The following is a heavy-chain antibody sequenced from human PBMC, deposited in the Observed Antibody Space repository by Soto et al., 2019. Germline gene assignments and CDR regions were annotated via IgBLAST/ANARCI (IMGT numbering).Heavy chain of an antibody. D-gene: IGHD3-10*01. CDR3: ARGVRGHYGKDV. Sequence: EVQLVESGGGLVKLGGSLSLSCAAPGFTFNNYWIHWVRQAPGKGLMWVSRINGDGTTTNYADSVRGRFAISRDNAENTVYLQMNSLRAEDTALYYCARGVRGHYGKDVWGQGTTVTVSS. V-gene: IGHV3-74*01. CDR1: GFTFNNYW. CDR2: INGDGTTT. J-gene: IGHJ6*02.